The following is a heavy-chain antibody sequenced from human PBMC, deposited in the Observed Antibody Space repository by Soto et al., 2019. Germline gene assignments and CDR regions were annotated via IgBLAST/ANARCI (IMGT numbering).Heavy chain of an antibody. V-gene: IGHV3-15*07. CDR3: TSRTGTMGSNYYYYYGMDV. CDR2: IKSKTDGGTT. D-gene: IGHD4-17*01. J-gene: IGHJ6*02. CDR1: GFTFTNAW. Sequence: GGSLRLSCAASGFTFTNAWMNWVRQAPGKGLEWVGRIKSKTDGGTTDYAAPVKDRFTISRDDSKNTLYLQMNSLNIDDTAVYYCTSRTGTMGSNYYYYYGMDVWGQGTTVTVSS.